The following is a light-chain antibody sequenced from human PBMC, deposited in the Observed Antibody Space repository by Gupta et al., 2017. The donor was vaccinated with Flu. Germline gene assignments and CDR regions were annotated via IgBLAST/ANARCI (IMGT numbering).Light chain of an antibody. V-gene: IGLV3-25*02. CDR1: ALPKQY. J-gene: IGLJ2*01. CDR2: KDS. CDR3: QSADSSGTYVV. Sequence: SYELTQPPSVSVSPGQTARITCPGDALPKQYAYWYQQKPGQATVVVLYKDSERSSGIPERFSGSSSGTTVTLTISGVQAEDEADYYCQSADSSGTYVVFGGGTKLTVL.